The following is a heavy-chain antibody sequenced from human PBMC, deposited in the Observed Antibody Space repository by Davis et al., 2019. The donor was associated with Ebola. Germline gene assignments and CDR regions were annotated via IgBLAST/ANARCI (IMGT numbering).Heavy chain of an antibody. Sequence: GSLRLSCAVYGGSFSVYYWSWIRQPPGKGLEWIGEINHSGGTNYSPSLKSRVTVSVDTSKNHFSLKLSSVTAADTAVYYCARGWSLRDYYAMDVWGQGTTVTVSS. J-gene: IGHJ6*02. D-gene: IGHD2-8*02. CDR3: ARGWSLRDYYAMDV. CDR1: GGSFSVYY. CDR2: INHSGGT. V-gene: IGHV4-34*01.